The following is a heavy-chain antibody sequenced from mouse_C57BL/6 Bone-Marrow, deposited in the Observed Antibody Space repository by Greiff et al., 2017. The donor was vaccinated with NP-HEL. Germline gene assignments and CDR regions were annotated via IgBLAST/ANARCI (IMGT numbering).Heavy chain of an antibody. CDR3: ARNFAITTVVARDWYFDV. CDR2: IWTGGGT. D-gene: IGHD1-1*01. J-gene: IGHJ1*03. Sequence: QVQLQQSGPGLVAPSQSLSITCTVSGFSLTSYAISWVRQPPGKGLEWLGVIWTGGGTNYNSALKSRLSISKDNSKSQVFLKMNSLQTDDTARYYCARNFAITTVVARDWYFDVWGTGTTVTVSS. V-gene: IGHV2-9-1*01. CDR1: GFSLTSYA.